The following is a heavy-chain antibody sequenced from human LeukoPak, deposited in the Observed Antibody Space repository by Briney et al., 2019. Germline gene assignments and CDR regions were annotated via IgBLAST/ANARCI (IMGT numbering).Heavy chain of an antibody. CDR2: IYFGGST. CDR3: ARKSDYFDY. V-gene: IGHV4-39*07. Sequence: SETLSLTCTISGGSISSDYWGWIRQPPGKGLEWIGNIYFGGSTYYNPSLKSRVTMSVDTSKNQFSLRLSSVTAADTAVYYCARKSDYFDYWGQGTLVTVSS. J-gene: IGHJ4*02. CDR1: GGSISSDY.